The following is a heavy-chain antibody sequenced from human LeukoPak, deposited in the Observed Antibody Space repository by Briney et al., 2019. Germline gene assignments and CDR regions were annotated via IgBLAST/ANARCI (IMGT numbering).Heavy chain of an antibody. CDR3: ARGGSGWYVDY. CDR1: GDTSTSYG. Sequence: ASVKVSCNASGDTSTSYGISWMRQAPGQGLEWMGWISAYNGNTNYAQKLQGRVTMTTDTSTSTAYMELRSLRSDDTAVYYCARGGSGWYVDYWGQGTLVTVSS. CDR2: ISAYNGNT. J-gene: IGHJ4*02. V-gene: IGHV1-18*01. D-gene: IGHD6-19*01.